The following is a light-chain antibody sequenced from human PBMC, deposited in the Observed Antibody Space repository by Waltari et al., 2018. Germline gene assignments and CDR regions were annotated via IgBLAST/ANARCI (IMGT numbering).Light chain of an antibody. V-gene: IGKV2-40*01. CDR1: QSLLHTNGNTY. CDR3: GQSIAFPRT. CDR2: GGS. Sequence: DIVMTQTPLSLPIPPGEPASISCRSSQSLLHTNGNTYLHWYLQKPGQSPQLLIYGGSNRASGVPDRFSGSGSGTDFTLKISKVEAEDVGVYYCGQSIAFPRTFGQGTKVEIK. J-gene: IGKJ1*01.